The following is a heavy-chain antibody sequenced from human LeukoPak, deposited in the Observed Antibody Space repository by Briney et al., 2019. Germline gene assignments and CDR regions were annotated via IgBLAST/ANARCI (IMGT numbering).Heavy chain of an antibody. Sequence: PPETLSLTCTVSGDSINTGGYYWNWIRQHPGKGLEWIGYIYYTGSTYYNPSLKSRVTISVDTSKNQFSLKLSSVTAADTAVYYCAREPIQYSSGWVWGQGTLVTVSS. CDR3: AREPIQYSSGWV. J-gene: IGHJ4*02. D-gene: IGHD6-19*01. CDR1: GDSINTGGYY. V-gene: IGHV4-31*03. CDR2: IYYTGST.